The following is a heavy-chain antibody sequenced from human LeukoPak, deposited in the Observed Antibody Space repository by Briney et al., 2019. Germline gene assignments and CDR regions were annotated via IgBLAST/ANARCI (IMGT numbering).Heavy chain of an antibody. CDR1: GYTFTGYY. CDR2: INPNSGGT. V-gene: IGHV1-2*02. J-gene: IGHJ4*02. Sequence: ASVKVSCKASGYTFTGYYMHWVRQAPGQGLEWMGWINPNSGGTNYAQKFQGRVTMTRDTSISTAYMELSRLRSDDTAVYYCARAAYRIYTNTDDILTGYYYFDYWGQGTLVTVSS. D-gene: IGHD3-9*01. CDR3: ARAAYRIYTNTDDILTGYYYFDY.